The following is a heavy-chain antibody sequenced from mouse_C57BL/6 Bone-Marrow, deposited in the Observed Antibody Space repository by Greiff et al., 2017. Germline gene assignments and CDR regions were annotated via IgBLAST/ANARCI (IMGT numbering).Heavy chain of an antibody. D-gene: IGHD1-1*01. CDR1: GYTFTSYG. CDR2: IYPRSGNT. V-gene: IGHV1-81*01. Sequence: QVQLQQSGAELARPGASVKLSCKASGYTFTSYGISWVNQRTGQGLEWIGEIYPRSGNTYYNEKFKGKATLTADKSSSTAYMELRSLTSEDSAVYFCAPSSYYYGSSYGAYWGQGTLVTVSA. CDR3: APSSYYYGSSYGAY. J-gene: IGHJ3*01.